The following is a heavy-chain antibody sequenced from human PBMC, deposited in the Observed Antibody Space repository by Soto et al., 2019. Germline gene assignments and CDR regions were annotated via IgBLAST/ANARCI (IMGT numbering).Heavy chain of an antibody. CDR1: GGTFSSYA. J-gene: IGHJ5*02. D-gene: IGHD2-2*01. CDR2: IIPIFGTA. Sequence: GASVKVSCKASGGTFSSYAISWVRQAPGQGLEWMGGIIPIFGTANYAQKFQGRVTITADESTSTAYMELSSLRSEDTAVYYCARGEKYQLLSWFDPWGQGTLVTVSS. CDR3: ARGEKYQLLSWFDP. V-gene: IGHV1-69*13.